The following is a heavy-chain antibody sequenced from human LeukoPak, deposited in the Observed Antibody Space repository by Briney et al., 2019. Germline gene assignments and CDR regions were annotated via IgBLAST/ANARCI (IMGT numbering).Heavy chain of an antibody. D-gene: IGHD4-23*01. J-gene: IGHJ5*02. CDR2: IYASGST. CDR1: GGSISSGSYY. CDR3: TRDSGTTGVVKFDP. V-gene: IGHV4-61*02. Sequence: SETLSLTCTVSGGSISSGSYYWSWIRQPAGKGLEWIGRIYASGSTTYNPSLRSRVAISMDTSKNQFSLRLTSVTAADTAVYYCTRDSGTTGVVKFDPWGQGILVTVSS.